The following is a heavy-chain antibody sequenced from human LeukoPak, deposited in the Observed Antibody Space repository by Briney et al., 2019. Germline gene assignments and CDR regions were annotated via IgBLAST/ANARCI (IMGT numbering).Heavy chain of an antibody. CDR1: GGSIIGYY. J-gene: IGHJ4*02. Sequence: PSETLSLTCTVSGGSIIGYYWNWIRQPPGKGLDWIGYIYHSGSTNYNPSLKSRVTISVDTSKTQISLKLRAVTAADTAVYYCARSRVWSDYXGYFDYWGQGTLVXXSS. V-gene: IGHV4-59*01. CDR2: IYHSGST. CDR3: ARSRVWSDYXGYFDY. D-gene: IGHD3-3*01.